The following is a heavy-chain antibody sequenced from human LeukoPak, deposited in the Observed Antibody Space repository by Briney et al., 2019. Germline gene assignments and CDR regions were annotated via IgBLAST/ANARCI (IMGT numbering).Heavy chain of an antibody. CDR2: INHSGST. V-gene: IGHV4-34*01. D-gene: IGHD4-11*01. CDR3: ARGRLQSLDY. Sequence: NPSETLSLTCTVYSGSFSGYYWIWVRQPPGKGLEWIGEINHSGSTNYNPSLKSRVTISVDTSKNQFSPKMSSVTAADTAVYYCARGRLQSLDYWGQGTLVTVSP. J-gene: IGHJ4*02. CDR1: SGSFSGYY.